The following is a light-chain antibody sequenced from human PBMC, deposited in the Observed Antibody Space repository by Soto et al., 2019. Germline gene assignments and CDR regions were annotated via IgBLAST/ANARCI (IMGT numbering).Light chain of an antibody. CDR1: QSVSSSY. CDR3: QHYNSYSEA. J-gene: IGKJ1*01. V-gene: IGKV3-20*01. CDR2: GAS. Sequence: EIVLSQSPGTLSLSTGERATLSCRASQSVSSSYLAWYQQKPGQAPRLLIYGASSRATGIPDRFSGSGSGTDFTLTISRLEPEDFATYYCQHYNSYSEAFGQGTKV.